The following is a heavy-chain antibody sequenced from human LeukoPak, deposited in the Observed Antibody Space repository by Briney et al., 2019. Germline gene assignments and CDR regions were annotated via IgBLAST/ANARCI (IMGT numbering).Heavy chain of an antibody. CDR3: ARDYGSGSYRYDY. CDR2: ISGYSGNT. CDR1: GYSFTSNG. V-gene: IGHV1-18*04. Sequence: ASVKVSCKASGYSFTSNGISWVRQAPGQGLEWMGWISGYSGNTNYAQKFQDRVIMTTDTSTDTAYMELRRLRFDDTAVYYCARDYGSGSYRYDYWGQGTLVTVSS. J-gene: IGHJ4*02. D-gene: IGHD3-10*01.